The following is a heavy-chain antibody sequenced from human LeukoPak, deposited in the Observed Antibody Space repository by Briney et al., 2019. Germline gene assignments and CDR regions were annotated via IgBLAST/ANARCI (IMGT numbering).Heavy chain of an antibody. J-gene: IGHJ5*02. Sequence: GASVKVSCKASGYTFTSYGISWVRQAPGQGLEWMGWISAYNGNTNYAQKLQGRVTMTTDTSTSTAYMELRSLRSDDTAVYYCASQRRLGYCSSTSCYYSNWFDPWGQGTLVTVPS. CDR2: ISAYNGNT. V-gene: IGHV1-18*01. D-gene: IGHD2-2*01. CDR3: ASQRRLGYCSSTSCYYSNWFDP. CDR1: GYTFTSYG.